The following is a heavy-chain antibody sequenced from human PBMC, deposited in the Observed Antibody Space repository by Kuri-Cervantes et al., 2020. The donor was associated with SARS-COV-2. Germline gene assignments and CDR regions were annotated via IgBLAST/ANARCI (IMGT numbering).Heavy chain of an antibody. D-gene: IGHD4-17*01. CDR3: ARGASYGDFDY. J-gene: IGHJ4*02. V-gene: IGHV4-59*01. CDR1: GGSISSYY. CDR2: IYYSGST. Sequence: SETLSLTCTVSGGSISSYYWSWIRQPPGKGLEWIGYIYYSGSTNYSPSLKSRVTISVDTSKNQFSLKLSSVTAADTAVYYCARGASYGDFDYWGQGTLVTVSS.